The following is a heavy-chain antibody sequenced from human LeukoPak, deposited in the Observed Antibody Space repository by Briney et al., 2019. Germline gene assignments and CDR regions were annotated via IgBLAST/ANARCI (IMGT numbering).Heavy chain of an antibody. J-gene: IGHJ4*02. CDR3: ARTRSGYNLFDY. CDR2: FSRSGDTV. Sequence: GGSLRLSCAASGFTFPYYEMNWIRQAPGKGLEWISYFSRSGDTVYYADSVKGRFTISRDHAENSLYLQMNSLRAEDTAVYYCARTRSGYNLFDYWGQGTLVTVSS. V-gene: IGHV3-48*03. D-gene: IGHD5-24*01. CDR1: GFTFPYYE.